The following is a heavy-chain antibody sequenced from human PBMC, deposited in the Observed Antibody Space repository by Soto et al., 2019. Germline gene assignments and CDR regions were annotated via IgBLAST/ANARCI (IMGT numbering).Heavy chain of an antibody. CDR3: ARDNWNDSRAPYYYGMDV. J-gene: IGHJ6*02. D-gene: IGHD1-1*01. CDR1: GYTFTSYA. V-gene: IGHV1-3*01. Sequence: GASVKVSCKASGYTFTSYAMHWVRQAPGQRLEWMGWINAGNGNTKYSQKFQGRVTITRDTSASTAYMELSSLRSEDTAVYYCARDNWNDSRAPYYYGMDVWGQGTTVTVSS. CDR2: INAGNGNT.